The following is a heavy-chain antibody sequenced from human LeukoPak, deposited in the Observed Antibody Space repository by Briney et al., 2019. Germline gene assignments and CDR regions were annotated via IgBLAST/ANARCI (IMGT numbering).Heavy chain of an antibody. J-gene: IGHJ1*01. CDR3: AKSPRWDYDSSALGYFQH. CDR2: IRYDGSNK. CDR1: GFTFSSYG. Sequence: PGGSLRLSCAASGFTFSSYGMHWVRQAPGKGLEWVAFIRYDGSNKYYADSVKGRFTISRDNSKNTLYLQMNSLRAEDTAVYCCAKSPRWDYDSSALGYFQHWGQGTLVTVSS. V-gene: IGHV3-30*02. D-gene: IGHD3-22*01.